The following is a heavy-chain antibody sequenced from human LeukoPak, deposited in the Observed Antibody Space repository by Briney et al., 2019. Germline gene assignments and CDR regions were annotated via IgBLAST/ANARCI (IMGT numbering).Heavy chain of an antibody. Sequence: GGSLRLSCAASGFTFSSYAMSWVRQAPGKGLEWVSAISGSGGSTYYADSVKGRFTISRDNSKNTLYLQMNSLRAEDTAEYYCAKAMVRGVIISNFDYWGQGTLVTVSS. D-gene: IGHD3-10*01. CDR3: AKAMVRGVIISNFDY. J-gene: IGHJ4*02. CDR1: GFTFSSYA. CDR2: ISGSGGST. V-gene: IGHV3-23*01.